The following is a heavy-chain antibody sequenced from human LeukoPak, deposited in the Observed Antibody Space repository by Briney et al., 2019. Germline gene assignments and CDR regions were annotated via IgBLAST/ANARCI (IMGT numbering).Heavy chain of an antibody. V-gene: IGHV4-39*01. CDR1: GFTFSSYA. CDR3: ARLTMVRGAVDYYYYMDV. D-gene: IGHD3-10*01. Sequence: GSLRLSCAASGFTFSSYAMSWVRQAPGKGLEWIGSIYYSGSTYYNPSLKSRVTISVDTSKNQFSLKLSSVTAADTAVYYCARLTMVRGAVDYYYYMDVWGKGTTVTISS. CDR2: IYYSGST. J-gene: IGHJ6*03.